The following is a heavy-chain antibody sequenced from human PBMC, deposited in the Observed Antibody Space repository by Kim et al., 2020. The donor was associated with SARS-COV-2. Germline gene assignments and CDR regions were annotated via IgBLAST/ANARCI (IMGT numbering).Heavy chain of an antibody. J-gene: IGHJ6*02. CDR3: ARDVAVLGGYYYYGMDV. V-gene: IGHV4-30-2*01. Sequence: SETLSLTCAVSGGSISSGGYSWSWIRQPPGKGLEWIGYIYHSGSTYYNPSLKSRVTISVDRSKNQFSLKLSSVTAADTAVYYCARDVAVLGGYYYYGMDVWGQGTTVTVSS. CDR2: IYHSGST. CDR1: GGSISSGGYS. D-gene: IGHD3-3*02.